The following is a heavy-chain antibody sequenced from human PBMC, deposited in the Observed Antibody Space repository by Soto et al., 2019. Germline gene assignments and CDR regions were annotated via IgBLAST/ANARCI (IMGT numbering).Heavy chain of an antibody. CDR2: IYSDGSRT. V-gene: IGHV3-74*01. CDR1: GFTFSSSW. Sequence: EVQLVESGGGLVQPGGSLRLSCAASGFTFSSSWMHWVRQAPGKGLVWVSRIYSDGSRTNYAASVQGRFTISRDNAKNTLYLQMTSLRAEDTALYYCARGPTGWYGYDYWGQGTLVTVSS. CDR3: ARGPTGWYGYDY. J-gene: IGHJ4*02. D-gene: IGHD6-19*01.